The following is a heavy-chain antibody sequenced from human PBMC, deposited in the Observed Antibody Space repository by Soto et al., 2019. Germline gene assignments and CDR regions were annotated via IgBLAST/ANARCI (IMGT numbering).Heavy chain of an antibody. Sequence: PSWTLSITCAVSGGCMNIFYGSWIRQPPGKGLEWIGYVYYTGSTSYNPSLKRRVTFSADSSRGQFSLRLNSVTAADTAVYYCARTVLGPDLLADSFVDYYYYMDVWGQGTTVTVSS. V-gene: IGHV4-59*08. CDR1: GGCMNIFY. CDR2: VYYTGST. J-gene: IGHJ6*03. CDR3: ARTVLGPDLLADSFVDYYYYMDV. D-gene: IGHD3-9*01.